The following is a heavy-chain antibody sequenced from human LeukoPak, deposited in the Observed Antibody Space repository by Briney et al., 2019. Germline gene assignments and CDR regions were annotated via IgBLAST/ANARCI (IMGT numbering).Heavy chain of an antibody. CDR1: GGTFSSYA. V-gene: IGHV1-69*05. J-gene: IGHJ4*02. CDR3: ASSRGYDVGGYFDY. CDR2: IIPIFGTA. D-gene: IGHD5-12*01. Sequence: GASVKVSCKASGGTFSSYAISWVRQAPGQGLEWMGGIIPIFGTANYAQKFQGRVTITTDESTSTAYMELSSLRSEDTAVYYCASSRGYDVGGYFDYWGQGTLVTVSS.